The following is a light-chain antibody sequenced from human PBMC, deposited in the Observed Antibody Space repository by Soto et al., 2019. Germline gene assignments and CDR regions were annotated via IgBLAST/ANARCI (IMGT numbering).Light chain of an antibody. CDR2: EVS. CDR1: SSDVGGYNY. Sequence: QAVVTQPPSASGSPGQSVTISCTGTSSDVGGYNYVSWYRQHPGKAPKLMIYEVSKRPSGVPDRFSGSKSGNTASLTVSGLQAEDEADYYCSSYAGSNNLVFGGGTKLTVL. J-gene: IGLJ2*01. CDR3: SSYAGSNNLV. V-gene: IGLV2-8*01.